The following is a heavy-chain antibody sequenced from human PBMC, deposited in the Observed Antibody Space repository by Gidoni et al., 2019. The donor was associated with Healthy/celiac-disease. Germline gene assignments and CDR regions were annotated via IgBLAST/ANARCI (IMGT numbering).Heavy chain of an antibody. CDR3: ARDPPLVDYYYGMDV. CDR1: GGSISSYY. Sequence: QVQLQESGPGLVKPSETLFLPCTVSGGSISSYYWSWIRQPAGKGLEWIGRIYTSGSTNYNPSLKSRVTMSVDTSKNQFSLKLSSVTAADTAVYYCARDPPLVDYYYGMDVWGQGTTVTVSS. D-gene: IGHD3-3*02. V-gene: IGHV4-4*07. CDR2: IYTSGST. J-gene: IGHJ6*02.